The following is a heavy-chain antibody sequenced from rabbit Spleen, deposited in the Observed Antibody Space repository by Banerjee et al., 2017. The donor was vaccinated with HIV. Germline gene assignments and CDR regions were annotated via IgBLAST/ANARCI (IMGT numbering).Heavy chain of an antibody. D-gene: IGHD8-1*01. CDR3: ARDTGSSFSTYGMDL. J-gene: IGHJ6*01. V-gene: IGHV1S40*01. CDR1: GVSFSANSY. Sequence: QQLVESGGDLVKPGASLTLTCIASGVSFSANSYMCWVRQAPGKGLEWIVCIDTGSSGFTYFASWAKGRFTISKTSSTTVTLQMTSLTVADTATYFCARDTGSSFSTYGMDLWGPGTLVTVS. CDR2: IDTGSSGFT.